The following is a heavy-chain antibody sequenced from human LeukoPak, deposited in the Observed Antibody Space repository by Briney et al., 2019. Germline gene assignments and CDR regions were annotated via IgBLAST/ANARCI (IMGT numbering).Heavy chain of an antibody. CDR2: ISGDGGST. CDR1: GFTFDDSA. J-gene: IGHJ6*02. Sequence: GGSLRLSCAASGFTFDDSAMHWVRQVPGRGLEWVSLISGDGGSTYYADSVKGRFTISRDSSKNSLYLQINNLRAEDTALYFCAKDTSWTGYYAMDVWGQGTTVTVPS. CDR3: AKDTSWTGYYAMDV. V-gene: IGHV3-43*02. D-gene: IGHD3/OR15-3a*01.